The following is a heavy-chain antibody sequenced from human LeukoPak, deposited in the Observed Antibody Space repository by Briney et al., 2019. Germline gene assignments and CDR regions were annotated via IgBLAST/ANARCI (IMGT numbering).Heavy chain of an antibody. CDR2: ISYDGSNK. D-gene: IGHD2-2*01. Sequence: GGSLRLSCAASGFTFSSYAMHWVRQAPGRGLEWVAVISYDGSNKYYADSVKGRFTISRDNSKNTLYLQMNSLRAEDTAVYYCAKDPKYQLLQGYYMDVWDKGTTVTVSS. CDR3: AKDPKYQLLQGYYMDV. J-gene: IGHJ6*03. V-gene: IGHV3-30-3*01. CDR1: GFTFSSYA.